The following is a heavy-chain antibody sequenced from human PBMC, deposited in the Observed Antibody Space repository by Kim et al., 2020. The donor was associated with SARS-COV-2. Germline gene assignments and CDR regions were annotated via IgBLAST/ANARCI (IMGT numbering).Heavy chain of an antibody. D-gene: IGHD3-10*01. CDR2: INHSGST. V-gene: IGHV4-34*01. Sequence: SETLSLTCAVYGGSFSGYYWSWIRQPPGKGLEWIGEINHSGSTNYNPSLKSRVTISVDTSKNQFSLKLSSVTAADTAVYYCARGPHLWFGDLFSRAEYFQHWGQGTLVTVSS. J-gene: IGHJ1*01. CDR3: ARGPHLWFGDLFSRAEYFQH. CDR1: GGSFSGYY.